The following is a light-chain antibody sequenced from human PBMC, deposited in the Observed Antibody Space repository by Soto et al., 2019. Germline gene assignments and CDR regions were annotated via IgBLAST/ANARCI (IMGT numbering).Light chain of an antibody. Sequence: EIVMTQSPATLSVSPGERATLSCRASQSVSSNLAWYQQKPGQAPRLLLHDASTRATGTPARFSGSGSETESTHTISGLQSEDSGVYYCRQYNNWRTFGQGTKVEIK. CDR1: QSVSSN. CDR3: RQYNNWRT. CDR2: DAS. J-gene: IGKJ1*01. V-gene: IGKV3-15*01.